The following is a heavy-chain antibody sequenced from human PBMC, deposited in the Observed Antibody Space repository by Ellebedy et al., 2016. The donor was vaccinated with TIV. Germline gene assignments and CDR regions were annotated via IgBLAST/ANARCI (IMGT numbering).Heavy chain of an antibody. D-gene: IGHD4-23*01. CDR3: ARYNSQVGEHWLDP. CDR2: INHSGST. CDR1: GGSFSGYY. J-gene: IGHJ5*02. V-gene: IGHV4-34*10. Sequence: GSLRLSCAVNGGSFSGYYWTWIRQPPGKGLEWIGEINHSGSTHYSPSLKSRVTMSVDTSRNQFSLKLSSVTAVDTAVYYCARYNSQVGEHWLDPWGQGTLVTVSS.